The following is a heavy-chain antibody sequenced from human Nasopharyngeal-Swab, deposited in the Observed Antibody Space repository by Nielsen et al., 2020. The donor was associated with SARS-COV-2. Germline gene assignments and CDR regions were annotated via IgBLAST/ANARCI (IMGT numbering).Heavy chain of an antibody. D-gene: IGHD5-18*01. V-gene: IGHV4-61*01. CDR3: ARDPGYSYFNWFDP. CDR2: IYYSGST. J-gene: IGHJ5*02. CDR1: GCSFSSGSYY. Sequence: SETLSLTCTVSGCSFSSGSYYWSWIRQPPGKGLEWIGYIYYSGSTNYNPSLKSRVTISVDTSKNQFSLKLSSVTAADTAVYYCARDPGYSYFNWFDPWGQGTLVTVSS.